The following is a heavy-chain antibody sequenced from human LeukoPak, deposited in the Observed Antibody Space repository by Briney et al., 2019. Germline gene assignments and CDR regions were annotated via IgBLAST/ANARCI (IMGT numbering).Heavy chain of an antibody. D-gene: IGHD3-10*01. V-gene: IGHV4-30-4*07. Sequence: PSETLSLTCAVSGGSISSGVYSWSWIRQPPGKRLEGIGYSYYSGNTYYNPSLKSRVIIIIDTPKNHFSLTLSSVTAADTAVYYCARSDGYGLVGIWGQGTIVTLSS. CDR1: GGSISSGVYS. J-gene: IGHJ3*02. CDR2: SYYSGNT. CDR3: ARSDGYGLVGI.